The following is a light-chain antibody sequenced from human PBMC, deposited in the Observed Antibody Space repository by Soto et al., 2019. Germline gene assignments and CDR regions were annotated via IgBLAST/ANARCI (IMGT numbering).Light chain of an antibody. V-gene: IGKV2-28*01. CDR3: IQALQTPS. J-gene: IGKJ5*01. Sequence: VMTQSPLYLPVTPGEPASISCRSSQSLLHSNGYNYLDWYLQKQGQYPQLLISLGSNRSYGVPVMFSHSGSGTDFKLTISRVEAEYVRFYSCIQALQTPSFGQAKRLEIK. CDR1: QSLLHSNGYNY. CDR2: LGS.